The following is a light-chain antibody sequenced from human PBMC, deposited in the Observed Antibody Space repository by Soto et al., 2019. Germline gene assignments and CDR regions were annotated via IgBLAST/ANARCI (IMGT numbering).Light chain of an antibody. Sequence: EIVLTQSPDTLSLSHGQRATLSCRASQSISSSYLAWYQQKPGQAPRLLIYGASSRAAGVPDRFSGSGSGTDFTLTISRLEPEDFAVYYCQQDGGTPFTFGPVTKVDIK. J-gene: IGKJ3*01. V-gene: IGKV3-20*01. CDR1: QSISSSY. CDR2: GAS. CDR3: QQDGGTPFT.